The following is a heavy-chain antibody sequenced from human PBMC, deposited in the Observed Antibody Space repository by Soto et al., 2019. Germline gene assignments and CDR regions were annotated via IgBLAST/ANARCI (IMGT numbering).Heavy chain of an antibody. D-gene: IGHD3-10*01. CDR1: GFSLSTSGVG. V-gene: IGHV2-5*02. J-gene: IGHJ4*02. CDR2: IYWDDDK. CDR3: ARGGWTTYYSPFFDY. Sequence: SGPTLVNPTQTLTLTCTFSGFSLSTSGVGVGWICQPPGKALEWLALIYWDDDKRYSPSLKSRLTITKDTSKNQVVLTLTKLDTVDTATYYCARGGWTTYYSPFFDYWGQGTLVTVSS.